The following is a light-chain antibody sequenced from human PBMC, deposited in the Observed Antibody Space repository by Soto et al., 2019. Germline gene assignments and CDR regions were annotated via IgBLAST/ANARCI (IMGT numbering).Light chain of an antibody. CDR1: QSATSY. CDR3: QQCSTGSLP. CDR2: DAS. Sequence: EIVLTQSPATLSLSPGQRATLSCRASQSATSYLAWYQQKPGQAPRLLIYDASNRATGIPARFSGSRSGTDFTLTSRSLEPEDSAAYYCQQCSTGSLPCRGGSKGELK. J-gene: IGKJ4*01. V-gene: IGKV3-11*01.